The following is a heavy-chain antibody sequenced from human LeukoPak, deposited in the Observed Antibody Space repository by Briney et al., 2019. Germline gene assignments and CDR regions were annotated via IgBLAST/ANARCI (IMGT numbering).Heavy chain of an antibody. V-gene: IGHV1-2*02. CDR3: ARVKGDYFFDY. J-gene: IGHJ4*01. CDR2: INPNSADT. CDR1: GYTFTDYY. D-gene: IGHD2-21*01. Sequence: ASVKVSCTASGYTFTDYYIHWVRQAPGQELEWLGWINPNSADTSYAQKFQGRVTMTRDTSTSTAYVELSSLKSDETAVYFCARVKGDYFFDYWGLGTLVTVSS.